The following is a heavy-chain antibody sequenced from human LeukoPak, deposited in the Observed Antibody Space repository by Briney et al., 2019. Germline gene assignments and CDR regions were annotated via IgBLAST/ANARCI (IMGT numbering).Heavy chain of an antibody. CDR2: ISPSGDIT. CDR3: AKDDAWLRFGE. V-gene: IGHV3-23*01. D-gene: IGHD3-10*01. J-gene: IGHJ4*02. CDR1: GFTFSNHG. Sequence: GGSLRLSCAASGFTFSNHGMNWVRQAPGKGLEWVSGISPSGDITYYADSVRGRFTISRDNSKNTLYLEVISLTAEDTAVYYCAKDDAWLRFGEWSQGTLVTVSS.